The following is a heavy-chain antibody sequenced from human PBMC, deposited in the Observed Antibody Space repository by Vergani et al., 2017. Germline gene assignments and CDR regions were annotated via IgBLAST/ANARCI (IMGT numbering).Heavy chain of an antibody. V-gene: IGHV4-39*01. CDR1: GGSISSSSYY. CDR3: ARAVAASIDY. CDR2: IYYSGST. D-gene: IGHD6-19*01. Sequence: QLQLQESGPGLVKPSETLSLTCTVSGGSISSSSYYWGWIRQPPGKGLEWIGSIYYSGSTYYNPSLKSRVTISVDTSKNQFSLKVSSLTAADPAVYYCARAVAASIDYWGQGTLVTVSS. J-gene: IGHJ4*02.